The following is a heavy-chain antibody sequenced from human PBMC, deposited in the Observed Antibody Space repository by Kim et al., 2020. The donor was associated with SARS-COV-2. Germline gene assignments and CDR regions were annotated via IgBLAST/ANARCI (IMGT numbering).Heavy chain of an antibody. V-gene: IGHV3-23*01. CDR1: GFRLRDSA. J-gene: IGHJ4*02. CDR3: VKGGWGNIYDY. CDR2: VGRGGDT. D-gene: IGHD3-16*01. Sequence: GGSLRLSCAASGFRLRDSAMSWVRQAPGKGLEWVSAVGRGGDTYHADSVKGRFTISRDTSTNTVYLHISSLRVEDTAVYHCVKGGWGNIYDYWGQGTLVTVPS.